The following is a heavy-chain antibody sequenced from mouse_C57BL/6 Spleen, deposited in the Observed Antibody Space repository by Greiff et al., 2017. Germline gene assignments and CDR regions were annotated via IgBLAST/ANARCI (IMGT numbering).Heavy chain of an antibody. Sequence: DVKLVASGGGLVKPGGSLKLSRAASGFTFSDYGMHWVRQAPEKGLEWVAYISSGSSTIYYADTVTGLFTISSDNAKNTLFLQMTSLMSEYTAMYYCSWCWVYAMDYWGQGTSVTVSS. D-gene: IGHD4-1*01. CDR3: SWCWVYAMDY. CDR2: ISSGSSTI. CDR1: GFTFSDYG. V-gene: IGHV5-17*01. J-gene: IGHJ4*01.